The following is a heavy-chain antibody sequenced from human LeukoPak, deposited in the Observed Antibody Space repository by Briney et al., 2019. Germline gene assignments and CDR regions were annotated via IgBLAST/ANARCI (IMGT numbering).Heavy chain of an antibody. V-gene: IGHV4-59*08. CDR1: GGSINNYH. Sequence: TSETLSLTCSVSGGSINNYHWSWIRQSPGEGLEWIGYIHYTGSTNYNPSLKSRVTILVDTSKNQFSLRLSSVTAADTAVYYCARHGLTWVFDYWGQGALVTVSS. D-gene: IGHD2-8*01. CDR3: ARHGLTWVFDY. J-gene: IGHJ4*02. CDR2: IHYTGST.